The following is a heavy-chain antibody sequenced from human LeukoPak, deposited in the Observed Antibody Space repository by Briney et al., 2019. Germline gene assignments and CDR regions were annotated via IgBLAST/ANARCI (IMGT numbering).Heavy chain of an antibody. J-gene: IGHJ3*02. V-gene: IGHV4-61*02. CDR1: GGSISSSSYY. D-gene: IGHD6-6*01. CDR2: IYTSGST. Sequence: PSQTLSLTCTVSGGSISSSSYYWSWIRQPAGKGLEWIGRIYTSGSTNYNPSLKSRVTISVDTSKNQFSLKLSSVTAADTAVYYCARESAKQLGNDAFDIWGQGTMVTVSS. CDR3: ARESAKQLGNDAFDI.